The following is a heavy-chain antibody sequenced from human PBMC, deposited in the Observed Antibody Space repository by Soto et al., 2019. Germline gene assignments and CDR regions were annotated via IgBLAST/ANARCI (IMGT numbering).Heavy chain of an antibody. V-gene: IGHV4-59*08. CDR3: ALIAAKDDYYYYYMDV. J-gene: IGHJ6*03. CDR2: IYYSGST. CDR1: GGSISSYY. Sequence: SETLSLTCTVSGGSISSYYWSWIRQPPGKELEWIGYIYYSGSTNYNPSLKSRVTISVDTSKNQFSLKLSSVTAADTAVYYCALIAAKDDYYYYYMDVWGKGTTVTVSS. D-gene: IGHD6-6*01.